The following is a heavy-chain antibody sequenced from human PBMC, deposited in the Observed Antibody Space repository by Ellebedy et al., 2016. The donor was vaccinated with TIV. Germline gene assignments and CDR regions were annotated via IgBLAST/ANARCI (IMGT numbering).Heavy chain of an antibody. CDR1: GGSISSSSYY. CDR3: AGGRGAVAGRPLDY. CDR2: IYYSGST. J-gene: IGHJ4*02. V-gene: IGHV4-61*01. D-gene: IGHD6-19*01. Sequence: MPSETLSLTCTVSGGSISSSSYYWSWIRQPPGKGLEWIGYIYYSGSTNYNPSLKSRVTISVDTSKNQFSLKLSSVTAADTAVYYCAGGRGAVAGRPLDYWGQGTLVTVSS.